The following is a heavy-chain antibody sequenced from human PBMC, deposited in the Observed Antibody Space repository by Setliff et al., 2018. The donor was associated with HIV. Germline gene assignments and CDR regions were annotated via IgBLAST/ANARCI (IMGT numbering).Heavy chain of an antibody. J-gene: IGHJ6*03. V-gene: IGHV4-39*01. CDR1: GGSVNTSSYY. Sequence: SETLSLTCTVSGGSVNTSSYYWGWIRQPPGRGLEWIGSISYSGSTSYNPSLSSRLTISVDTSKNQVSLRLSSVTAADTGVYYCARHRDPPGSSSWIYYYYYMDLWGEGTTVTVSS. CDR2: ISYSGST. D-gene: IGHD6-13*01. CDR3: ARHRDPPGSSSWIYYYYYMDL.